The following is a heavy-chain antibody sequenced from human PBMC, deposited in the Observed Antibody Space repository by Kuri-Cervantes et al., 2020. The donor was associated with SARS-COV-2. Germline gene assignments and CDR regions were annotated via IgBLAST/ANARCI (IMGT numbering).Heavy chain of an antibody. D-gene: IGHD5-18*01. CDR1: GGSISSSY. Sequence: GSLRLSCTVSGGSISSSYWTWIRQPAGKGLEWIGRIYTSGNTNYNPSLKSRVTMSVDTSKNQFSLKLSSVTAADTAVYYCARGSERGYSYGTHFDYWGQGTLVTVSS. J-gene: IGHJ4*02. CDR3: ARGSERGYSYGTHFDY. V-gene: IGHV4-4*07. CDR2: IYTSGNT.